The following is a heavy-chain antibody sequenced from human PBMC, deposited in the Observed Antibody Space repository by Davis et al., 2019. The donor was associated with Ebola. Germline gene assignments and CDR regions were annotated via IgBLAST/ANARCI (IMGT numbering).Heavy chain of an antibody. J-gene: IGHJ4*02. CDR2: IIPIFATT. V-gene: IGHV1-69*13. CDR1: GGTVSSYI. CDR3: ATGPPIRAPSGSGMGESRRLPRYYFDY. D-gene: IGHD3-10*01. Sequence: SVKVSCKASGGTVSSYIISWVRQAHGQGLEWMGGIIPIFATTHYAQKFQGRVTITADESTDTAYMELSSLRSEDTAIYYCATGPPIRAPSGSGMGESRRLPRYYFDYWGQGTLVTVSS.